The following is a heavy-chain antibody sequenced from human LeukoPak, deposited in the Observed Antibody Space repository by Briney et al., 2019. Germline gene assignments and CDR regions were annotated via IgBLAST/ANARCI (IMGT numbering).Heavy chain of an antibody. Sequence: SETLSLNCTVSGGSISSYYWSWIRRPPGKGLEWIGYVSHSGSTNYNPPLQSRVTISIDTSKSQFSLKLSSVTAADTAVYHCARISAAGGGSWYFDLWGRGTLVTVSS. J-gene: IGHJ2*01. D-gene: IGHD6-13*01. V-gene: IGHV4-59*01. CDR2: VSHSGST. CDR3: ARISAAGGGSWYFDL. CDR1: GGSISSYY.